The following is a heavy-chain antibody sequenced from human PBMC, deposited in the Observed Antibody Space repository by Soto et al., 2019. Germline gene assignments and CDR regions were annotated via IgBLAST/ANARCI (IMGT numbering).Heavy chain of an antibody. V-gene: IGHV1-69*02. CDR2: IIPILGIA. CDR3: AAGEYYYGSGSYPFDY. CDR1: GGTFSSYT. D-gene: IGHD3-10*01. Sequence: QVPLVQSGAEVKKPGSSVKVSCKASGGTFSSYTISWVRQAPGQGLEWMGRIIPILGIANYAQKFQGRVTITADKSTSTAYMELSSLRSEDTAVYYCAAGEYYYGSGSYPFDYWGQGTLVTVSS. J-gene: IGHJ4*02.